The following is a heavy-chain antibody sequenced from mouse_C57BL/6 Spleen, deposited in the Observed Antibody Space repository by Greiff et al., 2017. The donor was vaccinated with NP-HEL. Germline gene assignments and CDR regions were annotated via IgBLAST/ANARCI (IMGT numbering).Heavy chain of an antibody. CDR2: INPSTGGT. Sequence: EVKLMESGPELVKPGASVKISCKASGYSFTGYYMNWVKQSPEKSLEWIGEINPSTGGTTYNQKFKAKATLTVDKSSSTAYMQLKSLTSEDSAVYYCVSYYYGSSYYWYFDVWGTGTTVTVSS. D-gene: IGHD1-1*01. CDR1: GYSFTGYY. J-gene: IGHJ1*03. V-gene: IGHV1-42*01. CDR3: VSYYYGSSYYWYFDV.